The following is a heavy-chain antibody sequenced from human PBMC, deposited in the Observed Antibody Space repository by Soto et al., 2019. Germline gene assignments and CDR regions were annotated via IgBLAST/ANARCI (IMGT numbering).Heavy chain of an antibody. V-gene: IGHV3-7*03. CDR2: IKDDGTEQ. CDR3: VTDSGSEILTGYQHFGS. D-gene: IGHD3-9*01. J-gene: IGHJ4*02. Sequence: PGGSLRLSCAASGFMFSSYWMTWVRQSPGKGLEWVAMIKDDGTEQYYVDSVKGRFTISRDNAENSLYLQMDRLRAEDTAVYYCVTDSGSEILTGYQHFGSWRQGTQVTVSS. CDR1: GFMFSSYW.